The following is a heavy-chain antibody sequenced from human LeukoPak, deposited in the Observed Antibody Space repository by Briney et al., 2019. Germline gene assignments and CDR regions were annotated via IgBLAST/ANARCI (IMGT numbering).Heavy chain of an antibody. CDR1: GGSISSSRYY. D-gene: IGHD3-22*01. V-gene: IGHV4-39*01. J-gene: IGHJ2*01. CDR2: IYYSGST. CDR3: ARQSITMIVVVAYFDL. Sequence: PSETLSLTCTVSGGSISSSRYYWGWIRQPPGKGLEWIGSIYYSGSTYYNPSLKSRVTISVDTSKNQFSLKLSSVTAADTAVYYCARQSITMIVVVAYFDLWGRGTLVTVSS.